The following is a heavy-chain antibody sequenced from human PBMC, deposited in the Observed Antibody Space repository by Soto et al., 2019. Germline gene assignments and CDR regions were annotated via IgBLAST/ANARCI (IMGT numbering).Heavy chain of an antibody. J-gene: IGHJ3*02. CDR2: INHSGST. D-gene: IGHD2-15*01. V-gene: IGHV4-34*01. Sequence: PSETLSLTCAVSGGTFSGYYWSWIRQPPGKGLEWIGEINHSGSTKYNPSLKSRGTISVDKTKNNSSLKLSSVTAADTAVYYCAREEFCRGGSRPADAFDIWGQGTMVTVSS. CDR3: AREEFCRGGSRPADAFDI. CDR1: GGTFSGYY.